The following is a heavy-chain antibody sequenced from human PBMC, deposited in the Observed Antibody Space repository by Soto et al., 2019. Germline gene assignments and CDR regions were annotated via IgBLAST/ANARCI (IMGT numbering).Heavy chain of an antibody. CDR3: VSGTTVEISSY. CDR1: GYTFTSYG. CDR2: ISAYNGNT. J-gene: IGHJ4*02. D-gene: IGHD4-17*01. V-gene: IGHV1-18*01. Sequence: QVQLVQSGAEVKKPGASVKVSCKASGYTFTSYGISWVRQAPGQGLEWMGWISAYNGNTNYAQKLQGRVTMTTDTSLRTVFLELTSLRFHGTAVYYCVSGTTVEISSYWGQGTLVTVSS.